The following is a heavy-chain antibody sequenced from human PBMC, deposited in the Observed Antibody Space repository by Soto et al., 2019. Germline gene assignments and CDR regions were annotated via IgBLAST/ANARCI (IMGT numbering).Heavy chain of an antibody. CDR3: ARSSTRLPHY. J-gene: IGHJ4*02. Sequence: EEQLLESGGGLVQPGGSLRLSCATSGFTLSAHAMSWVRQAPGKGLEWVSGVSDTDGGTYYADSVKGRFTISRDTSKNTLYLQMDSLRAEDTAVYYCARSSTRLPHYWGQGTLVTVSS. V-gene: IGHV3-23*01. CDR2: VSDTDGGT. CDR1: GFTLSAHA. D-gene: IGHD2-2*01.